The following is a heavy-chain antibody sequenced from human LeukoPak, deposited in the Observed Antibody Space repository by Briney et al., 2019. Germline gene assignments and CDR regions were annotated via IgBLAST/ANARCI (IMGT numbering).Heavy chain of an antibody. V-gene: IGHV3-11*01. CDR3: AKEGWITMIVEIIKGLDY. CDR2: IPSSGGTI. D-gene: IGHD3-22*01. J-gene: IGHJ4*02. Sequence: GGSLRLSCAASGFTFSDYYMSWIRQAPGKGLEWVSYIPSSGGTIYYADSVKGRFTISRDNAKNSLYLQMNSLRADDTAVYYCAKEGWITMIVEIIKGLDYWGQGTLVTVSS. CDR1: GFTFSDYY.